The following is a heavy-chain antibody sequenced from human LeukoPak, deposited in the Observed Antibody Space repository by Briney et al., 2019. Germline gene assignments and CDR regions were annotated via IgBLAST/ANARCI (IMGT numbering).Heavy chain of an antibody. CDR2: IKQDGSEK. J-gene: IGHJ4*02. V-gene: IGHV3-7*01. CDR1: GFTFSDYA. D-gene: IGHD3-3*01. Sequence: GGSLRLSCAASGFTFSDYAMNWVRQAPGKGLEWVANIKQDGSEKYYVDSVKGRFTISRDNAKNSLYLQMNSLRAEDTAVYYCARGIWSYYDFWSGYQPRYYFDYWGQGTLVTVSS. CDR3: ARGIWSYYDFWSGYQPRYYFDY.